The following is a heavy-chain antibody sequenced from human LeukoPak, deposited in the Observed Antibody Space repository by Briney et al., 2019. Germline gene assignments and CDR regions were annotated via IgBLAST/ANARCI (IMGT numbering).Heavy chain of an antibody. V-gene: IGHV1-69*04. CDR3: AVGGATMVRGVIGGSWFDP. Sequence: SVKVSCKASGGTFSSYAISWVRQAPGQGLEWMGRIIPILGIANYAQKFQGRVTITADKSTSTAYTELSSLRSEDTAVYYCAVGGATMVRGVIGGSWFDPWGQGTLVTVSS. CDR2: IIPILGIA. CDR1: GGTFSSYA. J-gene: IGHJ5*02. D-gene: IGHD3-10*01.